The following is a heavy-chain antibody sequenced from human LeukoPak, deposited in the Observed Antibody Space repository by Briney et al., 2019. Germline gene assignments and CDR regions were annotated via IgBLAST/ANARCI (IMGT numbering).Heavy chain of an antibody. Sequence: ASVKVSCKASGYTFTSYGISWVRQAPGQGLEWMGWISAYNGNTNYAQKLQGRVTMTTDTSTSTAYMELRSLRSDDTAAYYCARDHSAYCSGGSCYPIFDYWGQGTLVTVSS. CDR1: GYTFTSYG. V-gene: IGHV1-18*01. J-gene: IGHJ4*02. CDR3: ARDHSAYCSGGSCYPIFDY. CDR2: ISAYNGNT. D-gene: IGHD2-15*01.